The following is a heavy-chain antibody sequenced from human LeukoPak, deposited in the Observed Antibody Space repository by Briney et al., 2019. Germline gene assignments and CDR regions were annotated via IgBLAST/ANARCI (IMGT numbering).Heavy chain of an antibody. J-gene: IGHJ4*02. CDR1: GYTFTSYG. Sequence: ASVKVSCTASGYTFTSYGISWARQAPGQGLECMGWISAFNGITNYAQKLQGRVTMTTDTSTNTAYMELRSLRSDDTAVYYCARDRGTWNDDGFDYWGQGTLVTVSS. CDR3: ARDRGTWNDDGFDY. D-gene: IGHD1-1*01. CDR2: ISAFNGIT. V-gene: IGHV1-18*01.